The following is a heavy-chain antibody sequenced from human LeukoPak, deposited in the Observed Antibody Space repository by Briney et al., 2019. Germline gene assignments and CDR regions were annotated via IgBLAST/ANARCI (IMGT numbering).Heavy chain of an antibody. CDR1: GGSISSGGYY. J-gene: IGHJ4*02. V-gene: IGHV4-31*03. CDR2: IYYSGST. CDR3: ARSDKSGSYSGFDY. Sequence: SQTLSLTCTVSGGSISSGGYYWSWIRKHPGKGLEWIGYIYYSGSTYYNPSLKSRVTISVDTSKNQFSLKLSSVTAADTAVYYCARSDKSGSYSGFDYWGQGTLVTVSS. D-gene: IGHD1-26*01.